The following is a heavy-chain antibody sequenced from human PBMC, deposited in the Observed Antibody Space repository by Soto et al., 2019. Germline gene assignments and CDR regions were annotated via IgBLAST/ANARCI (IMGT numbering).Heavy chain of an antibody. CDR2: IDPRDSQT. CDR1: GYTFTTFW. D-gene: IGHD1-26*01. Sequence: GESLKISCTGFGYTFTTFWISWVRQMPGKGLEWMGRIDPRDSQTNYSPSFQGHVTISVDKSISTAYLQWDSLKASDTAMYYCARLFCSTDTCDSWFDPWGQGTLVTISS. CDR3: ARLFCSTDTCDSWFDP. V-gene: IGHV5-10-1*01. J-gene: IGHJ5*02.